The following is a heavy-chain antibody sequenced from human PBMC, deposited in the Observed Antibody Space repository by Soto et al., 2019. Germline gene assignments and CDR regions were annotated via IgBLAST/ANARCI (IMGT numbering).Heavy chain of an antibody. V-gene: IGHV3-30-3*01. D-gene: IGHD3-3*01. Sequence: PGGSLRLSCASSGFTFSSYAMHWVRQAPGKGLEWVAVISYDGSNKYYADSVKGRFTISRDNSKNTLYLQMNSLRAEDTAVHYCARDRGSIFGVVPDYYYYGMDVWGQGTTVTVSS. CDR3: ARDRGSIFGVVPDYYYYGMDV. CDR2: ISYDGSNK. CDR1: GFTFSSYA. J-gene: IGHJ6*02.